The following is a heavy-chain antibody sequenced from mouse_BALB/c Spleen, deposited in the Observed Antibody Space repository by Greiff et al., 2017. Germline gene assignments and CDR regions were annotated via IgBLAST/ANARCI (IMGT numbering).Heavy chain of an antibody. D-gene: IGHD4-1*01. J-gene: IGHJ4*01. CDR2: ISSGSSTI. Sequence: EVKLMESGGGLVQPGGSRKLSCAASGFTFSSFGMHWVRQAPEKGLEWVAYISSGSSTIYYADTVKGRFTISRDNPKNTLFLQMTSLRSEDTAVYYCARSNWDYAMDYWGQGTSVTVSS. V-gene: IGHV5-17*02. CDR3: ARSNWDYAMDY. CDR1: GFTFSSFG.